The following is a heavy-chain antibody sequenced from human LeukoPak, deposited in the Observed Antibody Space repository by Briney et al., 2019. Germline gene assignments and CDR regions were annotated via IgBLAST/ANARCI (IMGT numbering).Heavy chain of an antibody. J-gene: IGHJ4*02. CDR3: VRETTGHFDS. CDR2: ISYDGRQK. D-gene: IGHD2-8*02. Sequence: PGGSLRLSCAASGFTFNSYAMHWVRQAPGKGLEWVTVISYDGRQKYYADSVKGRFTISRDDSKKTLSVQMNSPRVEDTAVYYCVRETTGHFDSWGQGTLVTVSS. V-gene: IGHV3-30*04. CDR1: GFTFNSYA.